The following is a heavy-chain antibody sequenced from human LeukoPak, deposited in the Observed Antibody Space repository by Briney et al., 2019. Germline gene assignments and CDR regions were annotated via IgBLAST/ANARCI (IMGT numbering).Heavy chain of an antibody. Sequence: GGSLRLSCAASGFTFSSYGIHWVRQAPGKGLEWVAFIRNDGSNKYYADSVKGRFTISRDNSKNTLYLQMNNLRAEGTAVYYCAKDRRENTFDYWGQGTLVTVSS. CDR1: GFTFSSYG. J-gene: IGHJ4*02. CDR3: AKDRRENTFDY. CDR2: IRNDGSNK. V-gene: IGHV3-30*02. D-gene: IGHD1/OR15-1a*01.